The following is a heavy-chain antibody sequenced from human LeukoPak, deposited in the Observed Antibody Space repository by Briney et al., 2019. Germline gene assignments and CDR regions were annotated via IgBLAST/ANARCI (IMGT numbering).Heavy chain of an antibody. J-gene: IGHJ5*02. D-gene: IGHD5-12*01. CDR3: ARSYSDYDYFNNWFDP. Sequence: SGPTLVNPTQTLALTCTFSGFSLSTSGVGVGWIRQPPGKALEWLALIYWNDDKRYSPSLKSRLTISKDTSKNQVVLTVTNMDPVDTATYYCARSYSDYDYFNNWFDPWGQGTLVTVSS. CDR2: IYWNDDK. V-gene: IGHV2-5*01. CDR1: GFSLSTSGVG.